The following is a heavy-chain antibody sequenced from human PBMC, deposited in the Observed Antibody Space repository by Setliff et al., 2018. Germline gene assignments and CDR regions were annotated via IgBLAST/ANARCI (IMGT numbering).Heavy chain of an antibody. CDR2: IYYSGST. V-gene: IGHV4-39*07. J-gene: IGHJ4*02. D-gene: IGHD1-26*01. CDR3: ASSAYLRELDY. Sequence: SSETLSLTCTVSDASIGGSGYYWGWIRQPPGKGPEWIGNIYYSGSTHYNPSLKSRVTISVDTSKNQFSLKLTSVTAADAAVYYCASSAYLRELDYWGPGTLVTVSS. CDR1: DASIGGSGYY.